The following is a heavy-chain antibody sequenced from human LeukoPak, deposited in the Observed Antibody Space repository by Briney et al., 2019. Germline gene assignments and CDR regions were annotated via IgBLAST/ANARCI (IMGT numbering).Heavy chain of an antibody. J-gene: IGHJ6*03. CDR2: IKQDGSEK. CDR1: GFTFSSYW. CDR3: AREALDYYYYYYMDV. Sequence: GGSLRLSCAASGFTFSSYWMSWVRQAPGKGREWVANIKQDGSEKYYVDSVKGRFTISRDNAKNSLYLQMNSLRAEDTAVYYCAREALDYYYYYYMDVWGKGTTVTVSS. V-gene: IGHV3-7*01.